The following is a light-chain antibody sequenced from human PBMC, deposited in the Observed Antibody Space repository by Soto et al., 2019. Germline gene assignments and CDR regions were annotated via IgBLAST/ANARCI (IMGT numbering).Light chain of an antibody. J-gene: IGLJ3*02. Sequence: QTVVTQEPSFSVSPGRTVTLTCGLSSGSVSTTYHPSWYQQTPGQAPRTLIYSTNTRASGVPDRFSGSILGNKAALSITGAQADDESNPYCVLYMGSGIWVFGGGTKLTVL. V-gene: IGLV8-61*01. CDR3: VLYMGSGIWV. CDR1: SGSVSTTYH. CDR2: STN.